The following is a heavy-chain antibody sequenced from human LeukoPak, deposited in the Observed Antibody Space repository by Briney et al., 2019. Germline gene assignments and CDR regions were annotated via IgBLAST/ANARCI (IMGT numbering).Heavy chain of an antibody. J-gene: IGHJ5*02. CDR2: ISAYNGNT. CDR3: ARSVTIFGVAGDAFDP. CDR1: GYTFTSYG. V-gene: IGHV1-18*01. D-gene: IGHD3-3*01. Sequence: ASVKVSCKASGYTFTSYGISWVRQAPGQGLEWMGWISAYNGNTNYAQKLQGRVTMTTDTSTSTAYMELRSLRSDDTAVYCCARSVTIFGVAGDAFDPWGQGTLVTVSS.